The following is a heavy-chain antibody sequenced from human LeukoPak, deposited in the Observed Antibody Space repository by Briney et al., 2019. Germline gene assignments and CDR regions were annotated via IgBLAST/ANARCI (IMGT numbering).Heavy chain of an antibody. CDR2: ISAYNGNT. Sequence: ASVKVSCKASGYTFTSYGISWVRQAPGQGLEWMGWISAYNGNTNYAQKFQGRVTMTTDTSTSTAYMELRSLRSDDTAVYYCATVTVAGSFDYWGQGTLVTVSS. J-gene: IGHJ4*02. V-gene: IGHV1-18*01. D-gene: IGHD6-19*01. CDR1: GYTFTSYG. CDR3: ATVTVAGSFDY.